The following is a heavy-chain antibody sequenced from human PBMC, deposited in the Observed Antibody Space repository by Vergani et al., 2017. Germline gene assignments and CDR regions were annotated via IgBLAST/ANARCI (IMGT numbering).Heavy chain of an antibody. D-gene: IGHD2-2*01. CDR3: ARASRPPHPYCGSTSCYVSDGMAV. J-gene: IGHJ6*02. CDR1: GFTFSSYS. V-gene: IGHV3-21*01. CDR2: ISSSNSNM. Sequence: EVQLVESGGGLVKPGGSLRLSCAASGFTFSSYSMNWVRQAPGKGLEWVSFISSSNSNMYYADSVKGRFTISRDNAKNSLYLQMNSLRAEDRAVYYCARASRPPHPYCGSTSCYVSDGMAVWGQGTTVTVSS.